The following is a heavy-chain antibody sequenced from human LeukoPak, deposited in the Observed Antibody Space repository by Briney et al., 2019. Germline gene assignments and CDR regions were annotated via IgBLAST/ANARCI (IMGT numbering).Heavy chain of an antibody. V-gene: IGHV1-18*01. CDR2: INTYNGNT. D-gene: IGHD3-22*01. CDR1: GYIFTSYG. CDR3: AKGGEGYYDSSGYHWDY. J-gene: IGHJ4*02. Sequence: ASVKVSCKASGYIFTSYGISWVRQAPGQGLEWMGWINTYNGNTNYAQKLQGRVTMTTDTSTSTAYMDLRSLRSDDTAVYYCAKGGEGYYDSSGYHWDYWGQGPLVTVSS.